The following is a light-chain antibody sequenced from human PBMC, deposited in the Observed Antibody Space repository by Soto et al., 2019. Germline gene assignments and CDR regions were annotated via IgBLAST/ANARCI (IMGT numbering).Light chain of an antibody. V-gene: IGLV2-11*01. Sequence: QSVLTQPRSGSGSPGQSVTISCTGTSSDVGGYNYVSWYQQHPGKAPKVMIYDVSERPSGVPDRFSGSKSGNTASLTISGLQAEDEADYYCCSYAGSPRYVLGTGTKLTVL. CDR3: CSYAGSPRYV. J-gene: IGLJ1*01. CDR2: DVS. CDR1: SSDVGGYNY.